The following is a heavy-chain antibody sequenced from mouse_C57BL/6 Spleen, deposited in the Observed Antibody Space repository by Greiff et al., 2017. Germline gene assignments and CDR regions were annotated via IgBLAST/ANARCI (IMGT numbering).Heavy chain of an antibody. V-gene: IGHV3-1*01. CDR1: GYSITSGYD. CDR2: ISYSGST. Sequence: EVKVEESGPGMVKPSQSLSLTCTVTGYSITSGYDWHWIRHFPGNKLEWMGYISYSGSTNYNPSLKSRISITHDTSKNHFFLKLNSVTTEDTATYYCARTNYDYDVGYFDVWGTGTTVTVSS. CDR3: ARTNYDYDVGYFDV. D-gene: IGHD2-4*01. J-gene: IGHJ1*03.